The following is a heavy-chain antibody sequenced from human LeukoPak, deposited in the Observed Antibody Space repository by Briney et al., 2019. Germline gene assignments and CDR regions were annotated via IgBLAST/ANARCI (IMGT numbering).Heavy chain of an antibody. CDR2: IYTSGST. CDR3: ARDYYDYVWGSEYAAFDI. Sequence: SETLSLTCTVSGGSISSHYWSWIRQPAGKGLEWIGRIYTSGSTNYNPSLKSRVTMSVDTSKNQFSLKLSSVTAADTAVYYCARDYYDYVWGSEYAAFDIWGQGTMVTVSS. J-gene: IGHJ3*02. D-gene: IGHD3-16*01. CDR1: GGSISSHY. V-gene: IGHV4-4*07.